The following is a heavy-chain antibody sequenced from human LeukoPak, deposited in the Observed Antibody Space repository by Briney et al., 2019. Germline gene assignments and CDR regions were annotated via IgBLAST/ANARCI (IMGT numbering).Heavy chain of an antibody. CDR1: GGSISSYY. CDR3: ARLLLDYFDY. Sequence: PSETLSLTCTVSGGSISSYYWSWIRQPPGKGLEWIGYIYTSGSTNYNPSLKSRVTISVDTSKNQFSLKLSSVTAADTAAYYCARLLLDYFDYWGQGTLVTVSS. CDR2: IYTSGST. J-gene: IGHJ4*02. V-gene: IGHV4-4*09.